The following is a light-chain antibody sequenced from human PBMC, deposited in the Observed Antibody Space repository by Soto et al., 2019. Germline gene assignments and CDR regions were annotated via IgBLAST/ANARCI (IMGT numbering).Light chain of an antibody. J-gene: IGKJ1*01. V-gene: IGKV3-20*01. CDR1: QSVSSTS. CDR3: QQYDSSVWT. CDR2: GVS. Sequence: EIVLTQSPGTLSLSPGERATLSCRASQSVSSTSLAWYQQKPGQAPRLLMYGVSSRATGIPDRFSGSGSGTDFNLTINRLEPEDVAVYFCQQYDSSVWTFGQGTKVEIK.